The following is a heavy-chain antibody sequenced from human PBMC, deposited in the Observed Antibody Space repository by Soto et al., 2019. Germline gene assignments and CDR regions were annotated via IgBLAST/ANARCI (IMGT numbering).Heavy chain of an antibody. J-gene: IGHJ4*02. CDR3: ARIQGYYYDPFDY. D-gene: IGHD3-22*01. CDR1: GGSLSGYY. Sequence: SETLSLTCTVSGGSLSGYYWSWIRQPPGKGLEWIGDFYSSGSPHHNPSLKNRVSISEDRSKNEFSLKLSSVTAADTAIYYCARIQGYYYDPFDYWGQGTLVTVSS. V-gene: IGHV4-59*01. CDR2: FYSSGSP.